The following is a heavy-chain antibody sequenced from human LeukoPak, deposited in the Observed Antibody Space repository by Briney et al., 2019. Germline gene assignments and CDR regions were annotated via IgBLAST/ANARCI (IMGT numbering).Heavy chain of an antibody. J-gene: IGHJ4*02. CDR2: INPNSGGT. CDR3: ARADSGSYTYYFDY. Sequence: GASVKVSCKASGYTFTGYYMHWVRQAPGQGLAWMGWINPNSGGTNYAQQFQGRVTMTRDTSISTAYMELSRLRSDDTAVYYCARADSGSYTYYFDYWGQGTLVTVSS. CDR1: GYTFTGYY. D-gene: IGHD3-10*01. V-gene: IGHV1-2*02.